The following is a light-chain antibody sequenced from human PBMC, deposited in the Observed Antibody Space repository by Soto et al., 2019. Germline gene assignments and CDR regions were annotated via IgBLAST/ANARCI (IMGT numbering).Light chain of an antibody. CDR2: DAS. CDR1: QSVRSNY. CDR3: QQYGSTPLT. Sequence: EIVLKQSPDTLSLSPGERATLSCRASQSVRSNYLAWYQQKPGQAPRFLIYDASSRATGIPDRFSGSVSGTDFTLTISRLEPEDFAVYYCQQYGSTPLTFGGGTKVDI. J-gene: IGKJ4*01. V-gene: IGKV3-20*01.